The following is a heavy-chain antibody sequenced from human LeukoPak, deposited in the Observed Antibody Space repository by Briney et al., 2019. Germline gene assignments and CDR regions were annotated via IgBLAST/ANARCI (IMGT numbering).Heavy chain of an antibody. Sequence: GGSLRLSCAASGFTFSSYWMSWVRQAPGKGLEWVANIKQDGSEKYYVDSVKGRFTISRDNAKNSLYLQMNSLRAEDTAVYYCASYPYSGYYYYMDVWGKGTTVTVSS. D-gene: IGHD3-10*01. CDR2: IKQDGSEK. J-gene: IGHJ6*03. V-gene: IGHV3-7*01. CDR1: GFTFSSYW. CDR3: ASYPYSGYYYYMDV.